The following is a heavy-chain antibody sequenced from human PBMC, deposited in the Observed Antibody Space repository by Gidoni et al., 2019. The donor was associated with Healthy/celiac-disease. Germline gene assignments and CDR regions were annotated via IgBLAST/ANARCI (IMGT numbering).Heavy chain of an antibody. V-gene: IGHV3-30*18. D-gene: IGHD6-6*01. J-gene: IGHJ6*03. CDR3: GKDEGYSSSSSAYYYYYMDV. Sequence: QVHLVESWGGVVQPGRSLRLSCAASGFSFSSYGINWVRQSPGKGMEWLAVISYDGSNKNYAEYVKDRLTISCDNYNNKLYFQMISLIGDETAAYYCGKDEGYSSSSSAYYYYYMDVWGKGTTVTVSS. CDR2: ISYDGSNK. CDR1: GFSFSSYG.